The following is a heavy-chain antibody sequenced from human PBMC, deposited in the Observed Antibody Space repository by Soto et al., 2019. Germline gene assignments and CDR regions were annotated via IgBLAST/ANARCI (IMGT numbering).Heavy chain of an antibody. J-gene: IGHJ4*02. Sequence: EVLLLESGGGLVQPGGSLRLSCAASGFIFRTFAMSWVRQAPGKGLEWVSGISDGGGSTYYADSVRGRFTISRDNSKNTLYLQMNSLRAEDTAIYYCARDRLRFGRATEDHWGQGILVTVSS. D-gene: IGHD3-10*01. CDR2: ISDGGGST. CDR1: GFIFRTFA. CDR3: ARDRLRFGRATEDH. V-gene: IGHV3-23*01.